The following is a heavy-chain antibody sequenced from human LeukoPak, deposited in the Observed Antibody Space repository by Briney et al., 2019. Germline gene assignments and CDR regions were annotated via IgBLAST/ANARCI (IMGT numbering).Heavy chain of an antibody. CDR1: GYTFTGYY. J-gene: IGHJ6*02. V-gene: IGHV1-2*02. CDR3: ARDGRSSPYYYHGMDV. D-gene: IGHD2-2*01. CDR2: INPNSGDT. Sequence: ASVKVSCKASGYTFTGYYMHWVRQAPGQGLEWVGWINPNSGDTNFAQKFQGRVTMTRDTSISTAYMELSRLRSDDTAVYYCARDGRSSPYYYHGMDVWGQGTTVTVSS.